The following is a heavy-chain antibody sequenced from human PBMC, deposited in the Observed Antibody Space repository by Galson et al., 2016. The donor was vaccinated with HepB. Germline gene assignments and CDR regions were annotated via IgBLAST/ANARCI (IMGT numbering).Heavy chain of an antibody. D-gene: IGHD1-26*01. Sequence: SVKVSCKASEYTFTTCYMHWVRQAPGQGLEWMGLVNPTDFRTDYAQRFHGRITVTRDPSTRTVYLELGSLRSEDTAMYYCASEKTSGLKHLDAWGQGTLVTVSS. V-gene: IGHV1-46*01. CDR1: EYTFTTCY. J-gene: IGHJ5*02. CDR2: VNPTDFRT. CDR3: ASEKTSGLKHLDA.